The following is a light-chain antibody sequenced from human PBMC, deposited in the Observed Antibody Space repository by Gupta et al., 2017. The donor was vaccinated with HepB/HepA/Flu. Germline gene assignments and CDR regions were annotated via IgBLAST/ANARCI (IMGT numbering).Light chain of an antibody. Sequence: QSVLTQPPSASGTPGQRVTISCSGSSSNIGSNTVTWYQQRPGTAPKVLIYSNNQRPSGVPDRFSGSKSGTSASLSISGLQSEDEADYYCATWDDSLNGWVFGGGTKLTVL. J-gene: IGLJ3*02. V-gene: IGLV1-44*01. CDR1: SSNIGSNT. CDR3: ATWDDSLNGWV. CDR2: SNN.